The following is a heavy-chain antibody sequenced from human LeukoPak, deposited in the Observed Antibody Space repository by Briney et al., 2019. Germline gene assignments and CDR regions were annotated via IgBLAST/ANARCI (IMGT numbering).Heavy chain of an antibody. CDR2: ISGSGGST. CDR3: AKDCGGDCSTFHYYYYYYMDV. D-gene: IGHD2-21*02. J-gene: IGHJ6*03. CDR1: GFTFSSYA. Sequence: GGSLRLSCAASGFTFSSYAMSWVRQAPGKGLEWVSAISGSGGSTYYADSVKGWFTISRDNSKNTLYLQKNSLRAEDTAVYYCAKDCGGDCSTFHYYYYYYMDVWGKGTTVTVSS. V-gene: IGHV3-23*01.